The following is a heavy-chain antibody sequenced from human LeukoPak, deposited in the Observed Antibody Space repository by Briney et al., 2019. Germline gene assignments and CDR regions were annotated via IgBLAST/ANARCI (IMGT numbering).Heavy chain of an antibody. CDR2: ISWNSGSI. Sequence: GGSLRLSCAASGFTFDDYAMHWVRQAPGKGLEWVSGISWNSGSIGYADSVKGRFTISRDNSKNTLYLQMNSLRAEDTAVYYCARGAAAEYYFDYWGQGTLVTVSS. D-gene: IGHD6-13*01. V-gene: IGHV3-9*01. CDR3: ARGAAAEYYFDY. J-gene: IGHJ4*02. CDR1: GFTFDDYA.